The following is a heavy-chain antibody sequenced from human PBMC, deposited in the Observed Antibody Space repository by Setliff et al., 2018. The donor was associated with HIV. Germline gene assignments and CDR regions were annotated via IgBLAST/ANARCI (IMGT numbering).Heavy chain of an antibody. J-gene: IGHJ4*02. D-gene: IGHD1-1*01. CDR2: IYYSGST. CDR3: ARGRYNGDSYSGGFYYFDH. Sequence: SETLSLTCSVSGGSISSSTYYWGWIRQPPGKGLEWIGSIYYSGSTYYNPSLKSRVTISVDTSKNQFSLKLSSVTAADTAVYYCARGRYNGDSYSGGFYYFDHWDQGSLVTVSS. CDR1: GGSISSSTYY. V-gene: IGHV4-39*01.